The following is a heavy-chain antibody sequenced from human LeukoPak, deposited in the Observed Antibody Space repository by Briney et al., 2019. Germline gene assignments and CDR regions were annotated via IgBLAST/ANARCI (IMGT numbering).Heavy chain of an antibody. V-gene: IGHV4-31*03. CDR2: IYYSGST. CDR3: ARRLGYYNFYDSNGYFPYDAFDI. D-gene: IGHD3-22*01. Sequence: SETLSLTCTVSGGSISSGGYYWSWIRQHPGKGLEWIGYIYYSGSTYYNPSLKSRVTISVDTSKNQFSLKLSSVTAADTAVYYCARRLGYYNFYDSNGYFPYDAFDIWGQGTMVTVSS. J-gene: IGHJ3*02. CDR1: GGSISSGGYY.